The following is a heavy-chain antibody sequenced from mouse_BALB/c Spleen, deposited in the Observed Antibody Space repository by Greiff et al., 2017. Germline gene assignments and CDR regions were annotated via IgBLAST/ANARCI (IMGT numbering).Heavy chain of an antibody. V-gene: IGHV1S81*02. CDR1: GYTFTSYW. J-gene: IGHJ4*01. CDR2: INPSNGRT. Sequence: VQLQQSGAELMKPGASVKLSCKASGYTFTSYWMHWVKQRPGQGLEWIGEINPSNGRTNYNEKFKSKATLTVDKSSSTAYMQLSSLTSEDSAVYYCARLGYGYAMDYWGQGTSVTVSS. CDR3: ARLGYGYAMDY. D-gene: IGHD3-1*01.